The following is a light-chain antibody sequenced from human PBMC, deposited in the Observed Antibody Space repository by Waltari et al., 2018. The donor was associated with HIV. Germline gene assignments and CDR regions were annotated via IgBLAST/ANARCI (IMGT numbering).Light chain of an antibody. J-gene: IGLJ2*01. CDR3: AAWDDSLDGPV. CDR2: GNN. Sequence: QPVLTQPPSASGTPGQRVIISCSGSSSNIGRNAVSWYQHHPGATPTLLIFGNNQRSSGVPDRFSGSKSATSASLAISGLRSVDEADYSCAAWDDSLDGPVFGGGTKLTVL. V-gene: IGLV1-44*01. CDR1: SSNIGRNA.